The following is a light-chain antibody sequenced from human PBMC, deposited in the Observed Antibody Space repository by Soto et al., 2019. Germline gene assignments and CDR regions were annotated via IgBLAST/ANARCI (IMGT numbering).Light chain of an antibody. CDR1: QSVSSAF. CDR2: GAS. V-gene: IGKV3-20*01. J-gene: IGKJ1*01. Sequence: EIVLTQSPGSVSLSPEERVTLSCRASQSVSSAFFAWYQQTPGQPPSLLTSGASNRATGIPDRFSGRGYATDFNLTISSLEPEDFAVYYCQQYDRSVTFDHGTKVE. CDR3: QQYDRSVT.